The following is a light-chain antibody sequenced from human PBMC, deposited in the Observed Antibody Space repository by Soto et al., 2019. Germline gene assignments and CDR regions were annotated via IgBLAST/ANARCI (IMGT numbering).Light chain of an antibody. CDR2: AAS. J-gene: IGKJ5*01. CDR1: QVISTS. Sequence: DIRLTQSPSFLSPSIGESVTSTCRASQVISTSLAWYQVKPGKAPKLLIYAASTLESGVPSRFSATVSGTEISLTIASLQPEDFATYYCQQLFDSPITFGQGTRLEIK. CDR3: QQLFDSPIT. V-gene: IGKV1-9*01.